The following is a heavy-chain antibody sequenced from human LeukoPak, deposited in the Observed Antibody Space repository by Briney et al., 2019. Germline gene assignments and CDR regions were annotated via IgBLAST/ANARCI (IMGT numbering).Heavy chain of an antibody. CDR3: ASIVMIPTAMDYFYYMDV. CDR1: GDSISNYY. Sequence: SETLSLTCTVSGDSISNYYWSWIRQPPGKGLEWIGHIYASGSTNYNSSLKSRVTISVDAPNNQLSLRLSSVTAADTAVYYCASIVMIPTAMDYFYYMDVWGKGTKVTVSS. CDR2: IYASGST. D-gene: IGHD2-2*01. J-gene: IGHJ6*03. V-gene: IGHV4-4*09.